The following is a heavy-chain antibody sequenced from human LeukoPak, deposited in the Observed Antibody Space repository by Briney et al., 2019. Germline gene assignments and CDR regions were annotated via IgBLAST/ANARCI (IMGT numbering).Heavy chain of an antibody. V-gene: IGHV3-30*03. CDR2: ISYDGSNK. CDR3: AREGLGELSLTGAYFDY. J-gene: IGHJ4*02. CDR1: GFTFSSYG. D-gene: IGHD3-16*02. Sequence: GGSLRLSCAASGFTFSSYGMHWVRQAPGKGLEWVAVISYDGSNKYYADSVKGRFTISRDNSKNTLYLQMNSLRAEDTAVYYCAREGLGELSLTGAYFDYWGQGTLVTVSS.